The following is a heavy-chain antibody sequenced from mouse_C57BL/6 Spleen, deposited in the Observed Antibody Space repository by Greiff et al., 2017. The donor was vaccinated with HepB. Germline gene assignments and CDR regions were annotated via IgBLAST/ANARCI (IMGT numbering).Heavy chain of an antibody. CDR1: GFNIKDDY. CDR2: IDPENGDT. J-gene: IGHJ4*01. D-gene: IGHD2-2*01. Sequence: VQLQQSGAELVRPGASVKLSCTASGFNIKDDYMHWVKQRPEQGLEWIGWIDPENGDTEYASKFQGKATITADTSSNTAYLQLSSLTSEDTAVYYCTTTTMVTWDYWGQGTSVTVSS. V-gene: IGHV14-4*01. CDR3: TTTTMVTWDY.